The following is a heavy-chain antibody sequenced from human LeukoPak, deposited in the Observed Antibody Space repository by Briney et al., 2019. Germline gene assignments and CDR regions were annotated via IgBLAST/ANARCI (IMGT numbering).Heavy chain of an antibody. V-gene: IGHV3-23*01. CDR3: ARVPRGADNWFDP. CDR1: GFTFSSYA. CDR2: ISGSGGGT. D-gene: IGHD3-10*01. Sequence: GGSLRLSCAASGFTFSSYAMSWVRQAPEKGLEWVSTISGSGGGTYYADSVKGRFTISRDNAKNSLYLQMTSLRDEDTAVYYCARVPRGADNWFDPWGQGTLVTVSS. J-gene: IGHJ5*02.